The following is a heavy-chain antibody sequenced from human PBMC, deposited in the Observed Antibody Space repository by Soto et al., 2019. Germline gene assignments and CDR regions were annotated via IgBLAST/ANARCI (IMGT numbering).Heavy chain of an antibody. CDR1: GFTFSTYW. CDR2: IKQDGSEK. Sequence: GSLRLSCGAFGFTFSTYWMNWVRQAPGKGLEWVANIKQDGSEKYYVDSVKGRFAISRDNAKDSLFLQMNNLRAEDTAVYYCVRDWSTFWGMDVWGQGTTVTVSS. CDR3: VRDWSTFWGMDV. J-gene: IGHJ6*02. V-gene: IGHV3-7*01.